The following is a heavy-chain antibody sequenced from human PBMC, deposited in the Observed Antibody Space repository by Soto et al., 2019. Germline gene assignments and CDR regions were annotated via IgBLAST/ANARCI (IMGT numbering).Heavy chain of an antibody. J-gene: IGHJ6*02. CDR3: ARHVPYCAKNGQPPYYYYGLDV. CDR1: GGSISSYY. D-gene: IGHD2-21*01. V-gene: IGHV4-59*08. CDR2: IYYSGST. Sequence: WETLCLTCTVSGGSISSYYWSWIRQPPGKGLEWIGYIYYSGSTNYNPSLKSRVTISVDTSKNQFSLKLSSVTAADTAVYYCARHVPYCAKNGQPPYYYYGLDVWGQGTTVTVSS.